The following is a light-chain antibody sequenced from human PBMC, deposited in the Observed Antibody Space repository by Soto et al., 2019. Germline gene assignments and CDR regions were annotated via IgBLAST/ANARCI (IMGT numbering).Light chain of an antibody. CDR1: QSVSSY. CDR3: QQRMNWPLT. V-gene: IGKV3-11*01. J-gene: IGKJ5*01. CDR2: DAS. Sequence: EIVMTQSPGTLSVSPGERATLSCRASQSVSSYLAWYQQKPGQAPRLLIYDASNRATGIPARFSGSGSGTDFTLTISSLEPEDFAVYYCQQRMNWPLTFGQGTRLEIK.